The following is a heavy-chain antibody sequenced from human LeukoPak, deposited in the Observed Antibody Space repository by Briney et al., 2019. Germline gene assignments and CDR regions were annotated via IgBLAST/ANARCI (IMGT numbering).Heavy chain of an antibody. V-gene: IGHV4-34*01. CDR2: INYNGEKT. J-gene: IGHJ4*02. D-gene: IGHD3-10*01. CDR3: ATGQVYYGSEY. Sequence: KPSETLSLTCTVSGGSFSGYLWSWIRQPPGKGLEWIGEINYNGEKTNYNPSLKSRVTMSVDPSTNQFSLKLSSVSAADTAVYYCATGQVYYGSEYWGQGTLVTVSS. CDR1: GGSFSGYL.